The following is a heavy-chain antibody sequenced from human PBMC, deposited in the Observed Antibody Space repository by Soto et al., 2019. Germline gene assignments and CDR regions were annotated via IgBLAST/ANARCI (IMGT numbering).Heavy chain of an antibody. CDR1: GFIFSDYA. V-gene: IGHV3-23*01. CDR2: ISGDAHDT. CDR3: VKDAPQPFSD. D-gene: IGHD3-3*02. J-gene: IGHJ4*02. Sequence: EVHLLESAGGLVQPGGSLRLSCAASGFIFSDYAMSWVRQAPGKGLEWVSAISGDAHDTYYAASVKGRFTISRDNSKNTLYLQMDSLRVEDTARYYCVKDAPQPFSDWGRGTLVTVSS.